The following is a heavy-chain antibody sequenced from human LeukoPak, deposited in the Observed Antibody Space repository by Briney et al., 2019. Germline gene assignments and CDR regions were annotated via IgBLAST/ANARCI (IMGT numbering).Heavy chain of an antibody. Sequence: GGSLRLSCAASGFTFSSYAMSWVRQAPGKGLEWVSAISGSGDSTNYADPVKGRFTISRDNSKNTPYLQMNSLRAEDTAVYYCAKAGAVVVVVAKFFDYWGQGTLVTVSS. CDR3: AKAGAVVVVVAKFFDY. V-gene: IGHV3-23*01. D-gene: IGHD2-15*01. CDR2: ISGSGDST. CDR1: GFTFSSYA. J-gene: IGHJ4*02.